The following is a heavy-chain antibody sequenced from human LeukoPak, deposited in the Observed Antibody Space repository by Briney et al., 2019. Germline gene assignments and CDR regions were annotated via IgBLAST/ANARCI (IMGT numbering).Heavy chain of an antibody. CDR1: GFTSSSYA. D-gene: IGHD6-19*01. Sequence: GGSLRLSCAASGFTSSSYAMSWVRQAPGKGLEWVSAISGSGGSTYYADSVKGRFTISRDNSKNTLYLQMNSLRAEDTAVYYCAKGVAVAGTFDYWGQGTLVTVSS. V-gene: IGHV3-23*01. CDR3: AKGVAVAGTFDY. CDR2: ISGSGGST. J-gene: IGHJ4*02.